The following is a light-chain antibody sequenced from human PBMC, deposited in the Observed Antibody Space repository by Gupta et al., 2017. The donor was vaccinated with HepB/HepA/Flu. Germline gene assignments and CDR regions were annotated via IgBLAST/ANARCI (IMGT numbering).Light chain of an antibody. CDR1: QSVLYSSNNKNY. CDR3: QQDDTTPQT. CDR2: WAS. V-gene: IGKV4-1*01. J-gene: IGKJ1*01. Sequence: DIVMTQSPDSLAVSLGERATINCKSNQSVLYSSNNKNYLAWYQQKPGQPPKLLIYWASTRESGVPDRFSGSGSGTDFTLAISSLQAEDVAVYYCQQDDTTPQTFGQGTKVEIK.